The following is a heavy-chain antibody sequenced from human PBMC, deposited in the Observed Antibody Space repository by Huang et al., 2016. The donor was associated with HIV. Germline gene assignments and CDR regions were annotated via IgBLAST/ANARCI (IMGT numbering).Heavy chain of an antibody. CDR2: LMPVFDSP. J-gene: IGHJ4*02. CDR3: ARGSLEYSVSSSLDY. D-gene: IGHD4-4*01. V-gene: IGHV1-69*13. CDR1: GGPFRSYS. Sequence: QVQLLQSGAEVKKPGSSVKVSCKASGGPFRSYSIAWVRQPPGQGLEWMASLMPVFDSPNYAQKLQGRVRVTADESTSTVYMELRDLRPDDTAVYFCARGSLEYSVSSSLDYWGQGTHVTVSS.